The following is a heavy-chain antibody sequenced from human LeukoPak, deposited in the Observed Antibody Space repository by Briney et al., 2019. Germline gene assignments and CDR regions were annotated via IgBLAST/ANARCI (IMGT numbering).Heavy chain of an antibody. V-gene: IGHV1-3*01. Sequence: ASVKVSCKASGYTFTSYAMHWVRQAPGQRLEWMGWINAGNGNTKYSQKFQGRVTITRDTSASTAYMELSSLRSEDTAVYYCARDIILGYAAAFDIWGQGTMVTVSS. J-gene: IGHJ3*02. CDR2: INAGNGNT. CDR3: ARDIILGYAAAFDI. CDR1: GYTFTSYA. D-gene: IGHD3-10*01.